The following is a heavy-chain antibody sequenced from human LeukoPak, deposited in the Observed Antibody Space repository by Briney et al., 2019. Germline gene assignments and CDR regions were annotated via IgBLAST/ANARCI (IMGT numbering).Heavy chain of an antibody. CDR1: GFTFSSYE. J-gene: IGHJ4*02. D-gene: IGHD2-2*01. V-gene: IGHV3-48*03. CDR3: ARDTGYCSSTSCPKDY. Sequence: PGGSLRLSWAASGFTFSSYEMNWVRQAPGKGRGWVSYISSSGSTIYYADSVKGRFTISRDNAKNSLYLQMNSLRAEDTAVYYCARDTGYCSSTSCPKDYWGQGTLVTVSS. CDR2: ISSSGSTI.